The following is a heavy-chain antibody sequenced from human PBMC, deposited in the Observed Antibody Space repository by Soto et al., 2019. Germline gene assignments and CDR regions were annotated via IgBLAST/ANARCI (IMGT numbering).Heavy chain of an antibody. J-gene: IGHJ5*02. V-gene: IGHV3-30-3*01. CDR1: GFSFSDHA. D-gene: IGHD1-20*01. Sequence: GGSLRLSCAASGFSFSDHAMHWVRRAPGKGLEWVALVAHDGTSKYYAGSVKGRFTISSDKSSNTLFLQMDSLDTEDTAVYYCARDNRINGIVAEIEPWGRGTLV. CDR3: ARDNRINGIVAEIEP. CDR2: VAHDGTSK.